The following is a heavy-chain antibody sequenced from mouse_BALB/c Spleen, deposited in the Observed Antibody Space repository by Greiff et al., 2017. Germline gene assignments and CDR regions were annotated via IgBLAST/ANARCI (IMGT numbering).Heavy chain of an antibody. Sequence: EVQLVESGGGLVKPGGSLKLSCAASGFTFSSYAMSWVRQTPEKRLEWVASISSGGSTYYPDSVKGRFTISRDNARNILYLQMSSLRAEDTAMYYCARGRNPMITTGFAYWGQGTLVTVSA. CDR2: ISSGGST. CDR1: GFTFSSYA. J-gene: IGHJ3*01. V-gene: IGHV5-6-5*01. CDR3: ARGRNPMITTGFAY. D-gene: IGHD2-4*01.